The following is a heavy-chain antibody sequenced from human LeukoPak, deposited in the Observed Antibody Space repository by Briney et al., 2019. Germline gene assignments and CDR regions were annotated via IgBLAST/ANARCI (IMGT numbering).Heavy chain of an antibody. D-gene: IGHD2-8*01. CDR1: GGSISSYY. CDR2: IYYSGST. Sequence: SEPLSLTCTVSGGSISSYYWSWIRQPPGKGLEWIGYIYYSGSTSYNPSLKSRVTISVDTSKNQFSLKLSSVTAADTAVYYCARRGVGYENWFDPWGQGTLVTVSS. V-gene: IGHV4-59*01. J-gene: IGHJ5*02. CDR3: ARRGVGYENWFDP.